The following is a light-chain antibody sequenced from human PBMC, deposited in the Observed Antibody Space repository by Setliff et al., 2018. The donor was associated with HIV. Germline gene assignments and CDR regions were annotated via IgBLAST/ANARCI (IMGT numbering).Light chain of an antibody. Sequence: QSVLAQPAPVSGSPGQSITISCTGTSSDVGGYNYVSWYQQHPGKAPKLRIYDVSNRPSGVSNRFSGSKSGNTASLTISGLQAEDEADYYCSSYTSTSTLFVFGTGTKVTVL. CDR3: SSYTSTSTLFV. J-gene: IGLJ1*01. CDR2: DVS. V-gene: IGLV2-14*03. CDR1: SSDVGGYNY.